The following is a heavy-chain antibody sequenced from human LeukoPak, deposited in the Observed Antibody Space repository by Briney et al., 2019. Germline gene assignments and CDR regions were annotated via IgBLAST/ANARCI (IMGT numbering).Heavy chain of an antibody. J-gene: IGHJ4*02. D-gene: IGHD6-13*01. CDR1: GFTFSSYG. CDR3: AKAQIKDSTWSYFDY. CDR2: ISYDDSNR. V-gene: IGHV3-30*18. Sequence: GGSLRLSCAASGFTFSSYGMHWVRQAPGKGLEWVAVISYDDSNRYYADSVEGRFTISRDNSKNTLYLQMNSLRAEDTAVYYCAKAQIKDSTWSYFDYWGQGTLVTVSS.